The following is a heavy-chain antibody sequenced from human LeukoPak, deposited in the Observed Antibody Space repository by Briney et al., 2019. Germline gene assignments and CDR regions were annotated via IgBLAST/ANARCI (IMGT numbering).Heavy chain of an antibody. CDR1: GYTFTSYY. CDR3: ARASWGSSGYYYPFDY. Sequence: ASVKVSCKASGYTFTSYYMHWVRQAPGQGLEWMGIISPSGGSTSYAQKFQGRVTMTRDTSTSTVYMELSSLRSEDTAVYYCARASWGSSGYYYPFDYWGQGTLVTVSS. J-gene: IGHJ4*02. D-gene: IGHD3-22*01. V-gene: IGHV1-46*01. CDR2: ISPSGGST.